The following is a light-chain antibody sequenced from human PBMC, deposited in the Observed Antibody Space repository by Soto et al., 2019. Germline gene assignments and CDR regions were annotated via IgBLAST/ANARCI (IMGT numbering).Light chain of an antibody. V-gene: IGKV3-11*01. J-gene: IGKJ4*01. CDR3: QQRSNWPLLC. CDR2: DAS. CDR1: QSVRSY. Sequence: EIVLTQSPAPLSSSPGERATLSGRASQSVRSYFAWYRQKPGQAPRLLIYDASNKATGIPARFSGSWSGTDFTLTISSLEPEDCAVYYCQQRSNWPLLCVGGGTKVDIK.